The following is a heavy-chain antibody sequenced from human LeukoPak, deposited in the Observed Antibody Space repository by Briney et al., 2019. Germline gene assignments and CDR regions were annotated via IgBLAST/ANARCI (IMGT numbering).Heavy chain of an antibody. V-gene: IGHV4-59*01. J-gene: IGHJ3*01. CDR2: IYYSGSP. CDR3: AGDVMSTALDAFDV. D-gene: IGHD1-1*01. Sequence: SETLSLTCTVSGGSINSYYWNWIRQPPGKGLELIGYIYYSGSPTYNPSLKSRVTISVDTSKNQFSLQLSSVTAADTAVYYCAGDVMSTALDAFDVWAKGQWSPSLQ. CDR1: GGSINSYY.